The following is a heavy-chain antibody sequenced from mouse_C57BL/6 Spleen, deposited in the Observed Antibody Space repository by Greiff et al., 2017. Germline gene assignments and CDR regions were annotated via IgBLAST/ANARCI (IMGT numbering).Heavy chain of an antibody. Sequence: EVQLVESGGDLVKPGGSLKLSCAASGFTFSSYGMSWVRQTPDKRLEWVATISSGGSYTYYPDSVKGRVTISRDNAKNTLYLQMSSLKSEDTAMYYCARHGSFITTLVEAMDYWGQGTSVTVSS. V-gene: IGHV5-6*01. CDR2: ISSGGSYT. D-gene: IGHD1-1*01. J-gene: IGHJ4*01. CDR1: GFTFSSYG. CDR3: ARHGSFITTLVEAMDY.